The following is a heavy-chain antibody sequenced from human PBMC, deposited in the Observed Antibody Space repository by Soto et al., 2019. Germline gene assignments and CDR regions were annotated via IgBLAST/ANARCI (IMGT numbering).Heavy chain of an antibody. D-gene: IGHD2-15*01. CDR1: GYTLNTYY. CDR2: INPRGGGT. CDR3: ARGGGFSPYYYYFDV. V-gene: IGHV1-46*02. J-gene: IGHJ6*02. Sequence: ASVKVSCKASGYTLNTYYMHWVRQAPGQGPEWMGIINPRGGGTTYAQNFQDRVTMTSDTSSSTVYMELSSLRSEDTAVYYCARGGGFSPYYYYFDVRGQGPTFTV.